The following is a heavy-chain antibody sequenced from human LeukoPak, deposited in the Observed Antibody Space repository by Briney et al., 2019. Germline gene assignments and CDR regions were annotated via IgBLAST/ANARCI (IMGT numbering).Heavy chain of an antibody. Sequence: NPSETLSLTCAVYGVSFSGYYWSWIRQPPGKGLEWVGYIYYSGSTNYNPSLKSRVTISVDTSKNQFSLKLSSVTAADTAVYYCARLSGGSGSYTIDYWGQGTLVTVSS. V-gene: IGHV4-59*08. J-gene: IGHJ4*02. CDR2: IYYSGST. CDR1: GVSFSGYY. CDR3: ARLSGGSGSYTIDY. D-gene: IGHD3-10*01.